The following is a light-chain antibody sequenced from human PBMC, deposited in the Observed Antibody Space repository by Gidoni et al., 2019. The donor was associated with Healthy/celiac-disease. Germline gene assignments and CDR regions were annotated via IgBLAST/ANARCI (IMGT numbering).Light chain of an antibody. CDR2: EVS. J-gene: IGLJ2*01. V-gene: IGLV2-18*02. Sequence: SALTQPPSVSGSPGQSVTISCTGTSSDVGSYNRVSWYQQPPGTAPQLMIYEVSNRPSGVPVLFSGSKSGNTASLTISGLQAEDEADYYCSSYTSSSTRVVFGGGTKLTVL. CDR1: SSDVGSYNR. CDR3: SSYTSSSTRVV.